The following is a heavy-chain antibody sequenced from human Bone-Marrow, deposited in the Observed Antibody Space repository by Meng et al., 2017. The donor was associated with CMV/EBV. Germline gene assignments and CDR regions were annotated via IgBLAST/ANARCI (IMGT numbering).Heavy chain of an antibody. D-gene: IGHD1-1*01. Sequence: GESLKISCAASGFTFSTYGMHWVRQAPGKGLEWVAFIRHDGGNKYYADSVKGRFTISRDNSKNTLYLQMNSLRAEDTAGYYCARDRIVTDNEYYYYGMDVWGQGTTVTVSS. CDR2: IRHDGGNK. CDR3: ARDRIVTDNEYYYYGMDV. J-gene: IGHJ6*02. V-gene: IGHV3-30*02. CDR1: GFTFSTYG.